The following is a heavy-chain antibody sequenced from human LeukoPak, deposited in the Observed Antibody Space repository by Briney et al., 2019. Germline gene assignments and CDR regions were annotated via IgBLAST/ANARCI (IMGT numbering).Heavy chain of an antibody. J-gene: IGHJ4*02. CDR2: FDPEDGET. V-gene: IGHV1-24*01. Sequence: ASVKVSCKVSVYTLTELSMHWVRQAPGKGLEWMGGFDPEDGETIYAQKFQGRVTMTEDTSTDTGCMDLSSLRSEDTAVYYCATDLGPFIEASGGFDYWGQGTLVTVSS. CDR3: ATDLGPFIEASGGFDY. D-gene: IGHD6-13*01. CDR1: VYTLTELS.